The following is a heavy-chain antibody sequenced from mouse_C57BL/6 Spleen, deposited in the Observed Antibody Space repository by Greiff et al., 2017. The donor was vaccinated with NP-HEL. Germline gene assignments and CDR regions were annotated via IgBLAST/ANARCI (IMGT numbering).Heavy chain of an antibody. V-gene: IGHV1-55*01. D-gene: IGHD1-1*01. CDR3: ARSLYGSSYNDAMDY. J-gene: IGHJ4*01. CDR2: IYPGSGST. Sequence: QVQLQQPGAELVKPGASVKMSCKASGYTFTSYWITWVKQRPGQGLEWIGDIYPGSGSTNYNEKFKSKATLTVDTSSSTAYMQLSSLTSEDSAVYYCARSLYGSSYNDAMDYWGQGTSVTVSS. CDR1: GYTFTSYW.